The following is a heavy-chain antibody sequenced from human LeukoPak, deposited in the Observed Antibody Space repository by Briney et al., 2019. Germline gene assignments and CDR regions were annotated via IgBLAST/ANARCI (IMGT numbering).Heavy chain of an antibody. V-gene: IGHV4-34*01. CDR1: GGSFSGYY. CDR3: ARLHTAMATFDY. CDR2: INHSGST. D-gene: IGHD5-18*01. Sequence: SETLSLTCAVYGGSFSGYYWSWIRQPPGKGLEWIGEINHSGSTNYNPSLKSRVTISVDTSKNQFSLKLSSVTAADTAVYYCARLHTAMATFDYWGQGTLVTVSS. J-gene: IGHJ4*02.